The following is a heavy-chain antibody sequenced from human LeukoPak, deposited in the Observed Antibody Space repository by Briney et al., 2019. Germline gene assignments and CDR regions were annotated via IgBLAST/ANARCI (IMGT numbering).Heavy chain of an antibody. CDR1: GGSISSSSYY. CDR3: ARDAIGEGDYDFWSGYQNPSDWFDP. CDR2: IYYSGST. D-gene: IGHD3-3*01. V-gene: IGHV4-39*07. J-gene: IGHJ5*02. Sequence: SETLSLTCTVSGGSISSSSYYWGWIRQPPGKGLEWIGSIYYSGSTYYNPSLKSRVTISVDTSKNQFSLKLSSVTAADTAVYYCARDAIGEGDYDFWSGYQNPSDWFDPWGQGTLVTVSS.